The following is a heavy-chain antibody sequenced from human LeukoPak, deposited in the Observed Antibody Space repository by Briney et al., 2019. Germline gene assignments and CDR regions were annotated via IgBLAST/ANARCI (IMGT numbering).Heavy chain of an antibody. D-gene: IGHD2-21*02. V-gene: IGHV3-30*04. CDR2: ISYDGINK. CDR3: ARDGIVVVTATSLDY. Sequence: PGGSLRLSCAASGFTFSYYPMHWVRQAPGKGLEWVAVISYDGINKYYADSVRGRFTISRDNSKNTLYLQMNSLRAEDMAVYYCARDGIVVVTATSLDYWGQGTLVTVSS. CDR1: GFTFSYYP. J-gene: IGHJ4*02.